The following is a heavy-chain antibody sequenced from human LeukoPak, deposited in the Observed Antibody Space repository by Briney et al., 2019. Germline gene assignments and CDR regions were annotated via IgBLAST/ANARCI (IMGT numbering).Heavy chain of an antibody. Sequence: GESLKISCKTSGYSFSNYWIGWVRQMPGKGLEWMGIIYPGDSDTRYSPSFQGQVTISADKSISTAYLQWSSLKASDTAMYYCARPTRYYYGSGSYYLTDYWGQGTLVTVSS. CDR2: IYPGDSDT. CDR1: GYSFSNYW. CDR3: ARPTRYYYGSGSYYLTDY. V-gene: IGHV5-51*01. D-gene: IGHD3-10*01. J-gene: IGHJ4*02.